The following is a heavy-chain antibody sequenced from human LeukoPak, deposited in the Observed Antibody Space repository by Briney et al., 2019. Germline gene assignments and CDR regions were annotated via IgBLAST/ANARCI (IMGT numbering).Heavy chain of an antibody. D-gene: IGHD2-2*02. Sequence: GGSLRLSCAASGFTFSSYSMNWVRQAPGKGLEWVSSISSSSSYIYYADSVKGRFTISRDNAKNSLYLQMNSLRAEDTAVYYCARDLRYCSSTSCYSFPMDVWGKGTTVTVSS. CDR3: ARDLRYCSSTSCYSFPMDV. CDR1: GFTFSSYS. V-gene: IGHV3-21*01. CDR2: ISSSSSYI. J-gene: IGHJ6*04.